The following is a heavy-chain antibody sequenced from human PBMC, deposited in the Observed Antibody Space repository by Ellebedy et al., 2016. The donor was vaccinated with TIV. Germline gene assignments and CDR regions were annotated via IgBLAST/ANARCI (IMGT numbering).Heavy chain of an antibody. D-gene: IGHD5-24*01. Sequence: PGGSLRLSCAASAFTFSDDHMNWVRQAPGKGLEWVSSIIVGGSTYDADSVTGRFIISRDNAENSLYLQMNSLRVEDTAVYYCVRDSTHGYDDYWGQGTLVTVSS. J-gene: IGHJ4*02. CDR1: AFTFSDDH. CDR3: VRDSTHGYDDY. V-gene: IGHV3-69-1*01. CDR2: IIVGGST.